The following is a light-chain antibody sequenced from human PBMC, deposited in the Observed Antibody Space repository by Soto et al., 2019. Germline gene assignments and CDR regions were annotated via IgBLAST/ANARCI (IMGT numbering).Light chain of an antibody. Sequence: QPVLTQSPSASASLGASVKLTCTLNSGHSSYAIAWHRQQPEKGPRYLMKLNSDGSHSKGDGIPDRFSGSSSGAERYLTISSLQAEDEAEYYCQTWGTGIHVVFGGGTKLTVL. V-gene: IGLV4-69*01. CDR1: SGHSSYA. CDR3: QTWGTGIHVV. J-gene: IGLJ2*01. CDR2: LNSDGSH.